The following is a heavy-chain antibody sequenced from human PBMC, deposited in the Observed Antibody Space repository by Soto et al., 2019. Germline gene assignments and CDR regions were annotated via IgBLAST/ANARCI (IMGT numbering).Heavy chain of an antibody. J-gene: IGHJ4*02. Sequence: QVQLVESGGGLVKPGGSLRLSCAACGFTFSDYYMSWIRQAPGKGLEWVSYISSSGSTIYYADSVKGRFTISRDNTKNALYLQMNSLRAEDTAVYYGARQSGQLVHQKIDYWGQGTLVTVSS. CDR1: GFTFSDYY. D-gene: IGHD6-6*01. V-gene: IGHV3-11*01. CDR2: ISSSGSTI. CDR3: ARQSGQLVHQKIDY.